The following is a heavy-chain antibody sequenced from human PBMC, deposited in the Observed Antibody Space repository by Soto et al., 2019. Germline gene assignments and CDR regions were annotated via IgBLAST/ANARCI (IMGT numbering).Heavy chain of an antibody. CDR1: GITFSSYG. D-gene: IGHD2-15*01. CDR2: ISSDGSDK. J-gene: IGHJ6*02. CDR3: AKDRGSGGGFYYYGMGV. Sequence: QVQLVESGGGVVQPGRSLRLSCAASGITFSSYGMHWVRQAPGKGLEWVAVISSDGSDKYYADSVKGRFTISRDNSKNTLYLQMNSLRAEDTAVYYGAKDRGSGGGFYYYGMGVWGQGTTVTVSS. V-gene: IGHV3-30*18.